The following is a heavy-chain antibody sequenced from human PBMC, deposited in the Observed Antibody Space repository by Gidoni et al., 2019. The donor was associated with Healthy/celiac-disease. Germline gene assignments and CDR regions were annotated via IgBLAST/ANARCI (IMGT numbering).Heavy chain of an antibody. CDR2: IYAGDSDT. Sequence: EVQLVQSGAEVKKPGESLKISCKGSGYSFTSYWIGWVRQIPGKGLEWMGIIYAGDSDTRYSPSFQGQVTISADKSISTAYRQWSSLKASDTAMYYCARLLGYCSSTSCYGPIYYYYGMDVWGQGTTVTVSS. V-gene: IGHV5-51*01. CDR1: GYSFTSYW. J-gene: IGHJ6*02. D-gene: IGHD2-2*01. CDR3: ARLLGYCSSTSCYGPIYYYYGMDV.